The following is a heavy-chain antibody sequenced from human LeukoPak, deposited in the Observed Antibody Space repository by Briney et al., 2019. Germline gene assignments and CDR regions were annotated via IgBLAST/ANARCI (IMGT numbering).Heavy chain of an antibody. J-gene: IGHJ1*01. CDR2: INHSGST. Sequence: PSETLSLTCTVSGGSISSYYWSWIRQPPGKGLEWIGEINHSGSTNYNPSLKSRVTISVDTSKNQFSLKLSSVTAADTAVYYCARATRYCSSTSCAEYFQHWGQGTLVTVSS. D-gene: IGHD2-2*01. CDR1: GGSISSYY. V-gene: IGHV4-34*01. CDR3: ARATRYCSSTSCAEYFQH.